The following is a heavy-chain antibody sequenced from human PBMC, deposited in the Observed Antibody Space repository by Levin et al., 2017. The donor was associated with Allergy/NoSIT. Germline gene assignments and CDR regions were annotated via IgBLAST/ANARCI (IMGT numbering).Heavy chain of an antibody. CDR1: GFTFSSYA. CDR2: ISGSGGST. V-gene: IGHV3-23*01. D-gene: IGHD2-2*01. CDR3: ANHNLGYCSSTSCQPYYYYYGMDV. Sequence: GESLKISCAASGFTFSSYAMSWVRQAPGKGLEWVSAISGSGGSTYYADSVKGRFTISRDNSKNTLYLQMNSLRAEDTAVYYCANHNLGYCSSTSCQPYYYYYGMDVWGQGTTVTVSS. J-gene: IGHJ6*02.